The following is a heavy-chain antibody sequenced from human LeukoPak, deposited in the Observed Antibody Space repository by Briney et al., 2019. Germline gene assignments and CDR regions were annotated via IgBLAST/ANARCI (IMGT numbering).Heavy chain of an antibody. Sequence: SETLSLTCTVSGGSISSYYWSWIRQPPGKGLEWIGYIYYSGSTNYNPSLKSRVTISVDTSKNQFSLKRSSVTAADTAVYYCARQNYYGSGGDFDYWGQGTLVTVSS. V-gene: IGHV4-59*08. J-gene: IGHJ4*02. CDR2: IYYSGST. CDR3: ARQNYYGSGGDFDY. CDR1: GGSISSYY. D-gene: IGHD3-10*01.